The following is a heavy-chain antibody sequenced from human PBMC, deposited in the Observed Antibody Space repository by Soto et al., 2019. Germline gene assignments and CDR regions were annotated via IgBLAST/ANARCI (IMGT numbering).Heavy chain of an antibody. V-gene: IGHV4-31*03. CDR2: IYYSGST. CDR1: GGSISSGGYY. CDR3: AREPRFPNPYGMDV. J-gene: IGHJ6*02. Sequence: SLTCTVSGGSISSGGYYWSWIRQHPGKGLEWIGYIYYSGSTYYNPSLKSRVTISVDTSKNQFSLKLSSVTAADTAVYYCAREPRFPNPYGMDVWGQGTTVTVSS. D-gene: IGHD3-16*01.